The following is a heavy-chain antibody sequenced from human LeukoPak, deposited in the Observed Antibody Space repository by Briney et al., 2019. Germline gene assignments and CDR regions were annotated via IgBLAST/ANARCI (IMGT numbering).Heavy chain of an antibody. CDR3: ARGEHSVDS. Sequence: SETLSLTCTVSGGSFSSYYWSWIRQPAGKGLEWIGHINTSGRMYTSGNTNYNPSLKSRVTMSVDTSKNQFSLRLNSVTAADTAVYYCARGEHSVDSWGQGMLVTVSS. V-gene: IGHV4-4*07. CDR1: GGSFSSYY. J-gene: IGHJ4*02. D-gene: IGHD1/OR15-1a*01. CDR2: MYTSGNT.